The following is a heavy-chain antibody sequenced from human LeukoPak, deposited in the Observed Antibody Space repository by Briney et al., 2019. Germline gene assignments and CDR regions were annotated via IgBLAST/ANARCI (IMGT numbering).Heavy chain of an antibody. D-gene: IGHD5-18*01. V-gene: IGHV4-61*01. CDR3: AASTAFVTCDY. J-gene: IGHJ4*02. CDR1: GGSISSSSYY. CDR2: VHDSAGT. Sequence: SETLSLTCTVSGGSISSSSYYWSWTRQSPGKGLEWLGYVHDSAGTIYNPSLKSRVTISVDTSKNQFSLRLTSVTAADTAVYYCAASTAFVTCDYWGQGTLVTVSS.